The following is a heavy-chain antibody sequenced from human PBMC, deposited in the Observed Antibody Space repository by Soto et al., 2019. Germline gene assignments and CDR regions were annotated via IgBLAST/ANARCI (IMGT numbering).Heavy chain of an antibody. D-gene: IGHD2-15*01. V-gene: IGHV4-31*03. J-gene: IGHJ4*02. Sequence: QVQLQESGPGLVKPSQTLSLICTVSGGSISTGGYYWSWIRQHPGKGLEWIGYLYYSGSTYYNPSRRSRITISVDTSDNQLHLALTSVTAADTAMYYCARVGGPETSYYFDYWGQGTLVTVSS. CDR2: LYYSGST. CDR3: ARVGGPETSYYFDY. CDR1: GGSISTGGYY.